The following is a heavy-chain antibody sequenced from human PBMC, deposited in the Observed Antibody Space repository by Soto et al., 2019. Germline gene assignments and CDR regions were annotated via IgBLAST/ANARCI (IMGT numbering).Heavy chain of an antibody. CDR1: GGTFSSYA. Sequence: QVQLVQSGAEVKKPGSSVKVSCKASGGTFSSYAISWVRQAPGQGLEWMGGIIPIFGTANYAQKFQGRVTITADESTSTAYMELSSLRSEDTAVYYWARVGYYDSSGYHGLGEYFQHWGQGTLVTVSS. V-gene: IGHV1-69*12. CDR3: ARVGYYDSSGYHGLGEYFQH. J-gene: IGHJ1*01. D-gene: IGHD3-22*01. CDR2: IIPIFGTA.